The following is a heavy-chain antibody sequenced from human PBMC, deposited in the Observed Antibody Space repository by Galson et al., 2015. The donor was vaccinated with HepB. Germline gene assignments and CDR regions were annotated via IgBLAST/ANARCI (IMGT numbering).Heavy chain of an antibody. D-gene: IGHD1/OR15-1a*01. CDR1: GFTFSDYY. CDR3: ARDLEHLFDY. CDR2: ISSSGSYT. Sequence: SLRLSCAASGFTFSDYYMSWIRQAPGKGLEWVAYISSSGSYTNYAESVKGRFTIARDSAKNSLYLQMNSLRAEDTALYYCARDLEHLFDYWGQGTLVTVSS. V-gene: IGHV3-11*06. J-gene: IGHJ4*02.